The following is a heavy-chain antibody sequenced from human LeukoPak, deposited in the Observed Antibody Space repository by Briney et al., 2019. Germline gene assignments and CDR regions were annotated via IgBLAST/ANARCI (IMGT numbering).Heavy chain of an antibody. CDR2: INPSGGST. Sequence: ASVKVSCKASGYTFTSYYMHWVRQAPGQGLEWMGIINPSGGSTSYAQKFQGRVTMTRDMSTSTVYMELSSLRSEDTAVYYCARDLLVVVPAAGFDSYYYYMDVRGKGTTVTVSS. D-gene: IGHD2-2*01. CDR3: ARDLLVVVPAAGFDSYYYYMDV. V-gene: IGHV1-46*01. CDR1: GYTFTSYY. J-gene: IGHJ6*03.